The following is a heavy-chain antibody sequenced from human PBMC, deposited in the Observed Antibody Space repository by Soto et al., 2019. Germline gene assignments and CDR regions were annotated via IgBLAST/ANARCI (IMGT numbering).Heavy chain of an antibody. V-gene: IGHV3-33*01. CDR2: IWYDGSNK. D-gene: IGHD3-3*01. Sequence: QVQLVESGGGVVQPGRSLRLSCAASGFTFSSYGMHWVRQAPGKGLEWVAVIWYDGSNKYYADSVKGRFTISRDNSKNTLYLQMNSLRAEDTAVYYCARDRAGYDFWSGLGWFDPWGQGTLVTVSS. CDR1: GFTFSSYG. CDR3: ARDRAGYDFWSGLGWFDP. J-gene: IGHJ5*02.